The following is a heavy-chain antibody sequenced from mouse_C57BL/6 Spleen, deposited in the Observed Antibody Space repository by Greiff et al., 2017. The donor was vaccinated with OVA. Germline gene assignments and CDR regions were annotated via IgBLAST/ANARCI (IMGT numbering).Heavy chain of an antibody. V-gene: IGHV1-5*01. Sequence: EVQLQQSGTVLARPGASVKMSCKPSGYTFTSYWMHWVKQRPGQGLEWIGAIYPGNSDTSYNQKFKGKAKLTAVTSASTAYMELSSLTNEDSAVYYCTRYWDGVYFDYWGQGTTLTVSS. CDR1: GYTFTSYW. CDR2: IYPGNSDT. D-gene: IGHD4-1*01. CDR3: TRYWDGVYFDY. J-gene: IGHJ2*01.